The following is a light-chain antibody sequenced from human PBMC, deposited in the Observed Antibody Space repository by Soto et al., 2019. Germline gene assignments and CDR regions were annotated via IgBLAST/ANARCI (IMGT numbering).Light chain of an antibody. CDR2: LNSDGSH. J-gene: IGLJ2*01. CDR3: QTWCTGIGV. CDR1: SGHSSYA. V-gene: IGLV4-69*01. Sequence: QLVLTQSPSASASLGASVKLTCTLSSGHSSYAIAWHQQQPEKGPRYLMKLNSDGSHSKGDGIPDRFSGSSSGAERYLTISSLQSEDEADYYCQTWCTGIGVFGGGTKVTVL.